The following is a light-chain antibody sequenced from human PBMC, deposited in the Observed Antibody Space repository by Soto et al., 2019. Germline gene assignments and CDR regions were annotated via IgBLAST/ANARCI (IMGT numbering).Light chain of an antibody. J-gene: IGLJ3*02. Sequence: QSALTQPASVSGTPGQSITISCTGTSSDVGSYNLFSWYQQHPGKAPKLMIYEVSKRSSGVSNRFSGSTSGNTASLTISRLKAEDEADYYGCSYAGSSTWVFGGGTKLTVL. CDR1: SSDVGSYNL. CDR2: EVS. V-gene: IGLV2-23*02. CDR3: CSYAGSSTWV.